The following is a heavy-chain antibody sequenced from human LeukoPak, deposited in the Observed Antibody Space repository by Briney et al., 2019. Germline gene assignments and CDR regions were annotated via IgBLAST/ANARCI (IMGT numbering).Heavy chain of an antibody. D-gene: IGHD3-3*01. V-gene: IGHV3-30*02. CDR3: ARVEWNVLRFLEWLPYYFDY. CDR2: RRYDGSNT. J-gene: IGHJ4*02. Sequence: GGSLRLSCAASGFTLSTYGMHWVRQTPGRGLEWVAFRRYDGSNTYYADSVKGRFTISRDNSKNTLYLQMNSLRAEDTAVYYCARVEWNVLRFLEWLPYYFDYWGQGTLVTVSS. CDR1: GFTLSTYG.